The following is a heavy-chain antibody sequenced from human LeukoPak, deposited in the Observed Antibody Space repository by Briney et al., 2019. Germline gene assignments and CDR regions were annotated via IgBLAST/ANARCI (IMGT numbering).Heavy chain of an antibody. CDR2: IYTTGST. CDR3: ARARGSMWLRFVSYFDY. Sequence: ASETLSLTCSVSHDSISSYDWSWIRQPAGKGLEWIGRIYTTGSTNYNPSLKSRVTMSVDTSKNQFSLRLTSVTAADTAVYYCARARGSMWLRFVSYFDYWGQGTLVTVSS. D-gene: IGHD5-12*01. J-gene: IGHJ4*02. CDR1: HDSISSYD. V-gene: IGHV4-4*07.